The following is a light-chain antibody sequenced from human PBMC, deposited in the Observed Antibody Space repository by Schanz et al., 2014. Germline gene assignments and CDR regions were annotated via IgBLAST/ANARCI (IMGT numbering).Light chain of an antibody. J-gene: IGKJ1*01. Sequence: DIVMTQSPDSLAVSLGERATINCRSSQTVLYSSLNKNYLAWYQQKPGQPPKLLIYWASTRESGVPERFSGSGSGTDFTLTISSLQAEDVAVYYCQHYYSTPPTFGQGTKVEIK. CDR3: QHYYSTPPT. CDR2: WAS. V-gene: IGKV4-1*01. CDR1: QTVLYSSLNKNY.